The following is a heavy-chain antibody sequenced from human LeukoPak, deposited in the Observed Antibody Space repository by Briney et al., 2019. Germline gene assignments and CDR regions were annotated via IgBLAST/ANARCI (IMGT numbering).Heavy chain of an antibody. D-gene: IGHD3-10*01. CDR1: RYTFTSYG. CDR3: ARDDYYNSGSDY. CDR2: ISAYNGNT. V-gene: IGHV1-18*01. Sequence: ASVNVSCKASRYTFTSYGISWVRQAPGQGLEWMGWISAYNGNTNYAQKLQGRVTMTTDTSTNTAYMELRSLRSDDPAVYYCARDDYYNSGSDYWGQGTLVTVSS. J-gene: IGHJ4*02.